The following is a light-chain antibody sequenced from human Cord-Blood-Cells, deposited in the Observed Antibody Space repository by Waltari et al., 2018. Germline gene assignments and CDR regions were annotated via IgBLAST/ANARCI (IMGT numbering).Light chain of an antibody. CDR2: EVS. Sequence: QSALTQPPSASGSPGQSVPISCTATSSDVGGYNYVSWYQQHPGKAPKLMIYEVSKRPSGVPDRFSGSKSGNTASLTVSGLQAEDEADYYCSSYAGSNNLRVFGGGTKLTVL. J-gene: IGLJ3*02. CDR1: SSDVGGYNY. CDR3: SSYAGSNNLRV. V-gene: IGLV2-8*01.